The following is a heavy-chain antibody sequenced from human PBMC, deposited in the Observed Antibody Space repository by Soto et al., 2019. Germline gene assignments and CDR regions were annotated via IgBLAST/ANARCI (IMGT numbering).Heavy chain of an antibody. D-gene: IGHD6-13*01. J-gene: IGHJ1*01. V-gene: IGHV1-18*01. Sequence: QVPLVQSGAEVRKPGASVKVSCKASGYTFTNYGVSWVRQAPGQGPEWMGWINPYNGKTNYAQTLQGRVTMTTDTSTSTAYMELRSLRSDDTAVYYCARGGSSWSAEYYQHWGQGTLVIVSS. CDR2: INPYNGKT. CDR1: GYTFTNYG. CDR3: ARGGSSWSAEYYQH.